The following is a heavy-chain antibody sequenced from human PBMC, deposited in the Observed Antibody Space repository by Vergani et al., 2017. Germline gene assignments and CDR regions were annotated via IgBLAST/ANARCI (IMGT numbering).Heavy chain of an antibody. Sequence: QVHLVESGGGVVQPGRCLTLSCVASGFSFRGHGMHGGREAPGKGLGWVARISYDGDRGDYGDFAKGRFTISRDRSKTVYLQMNSLRVEYTAMYFCAKDFSYCPAWPHFDSRGQGTLVTVSS. CDR3: AKDFSYCPAWPHFDS. D-gene: IGHD1-26*01. J-gene: IGHJ4*02. V-gene: IGHV3-30*18. CDR2: ISYDGDRG. CDR1: GFSFRGHG.